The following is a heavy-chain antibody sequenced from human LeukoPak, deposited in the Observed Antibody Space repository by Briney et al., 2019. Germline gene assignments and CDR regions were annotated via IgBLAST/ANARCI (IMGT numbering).Heavy chain of an antibody. D-gene: IGHD2-8*01. CDR3: ARAPHGCSNGVCFLFYFDY. CDR2: IYHSCST. CDR1: GYSISSGYH. V-gene: IGHV4-38-2*01. J-gene: IGHJ4*02. Sequence: SETLSLTCAVSGYSISSGYHWGWIRQPPGKGLEWIGTIYHSCSTYYNPSLKSRVTISVDTSKNQFSLKLTSVTAADTAVYYCARAPHGCSNGVCFLFYFDYWGQGTLVTVSS.